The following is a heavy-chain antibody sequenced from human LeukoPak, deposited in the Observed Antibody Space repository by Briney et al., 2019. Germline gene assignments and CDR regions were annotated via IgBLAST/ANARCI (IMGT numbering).Heavy chain of an antibody. D-gene: IGHD2-2*02. CDR2: IYYSGST. Sequence: PSETLSLTCTVSGGSISSGDYYWSWIRQPPGKGLEWIGYIYYSGSTYYNPSLKSRVTISVDTSKNQFSLKLTSVTAADTAVYYCARGFCTSTNCYIFDYWGQGTLVTVSS. V-gene: IGHV4-30-4*01. CDR3: ARGFCTSTNCYIFDY. J-gene: IGHJ4*02. CDR1: GGSISSGDYY.